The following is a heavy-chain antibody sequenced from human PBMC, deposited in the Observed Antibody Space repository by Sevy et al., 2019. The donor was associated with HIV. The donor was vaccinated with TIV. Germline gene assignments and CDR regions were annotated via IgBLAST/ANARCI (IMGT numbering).Heavy chain of an antibody. CDR1: GGSISSYY. V-gene: IGHV4-59*01. CDR2: IYYSGST. CDR3: ARGDYYGSGSYYNGVPYFDY. Sequence: TEILSLTCTVSGGSISSYYWSWIRQPPGKGLEWIGYIYYSGSTNYNPPLKSRVTISVDTSKNQFSLKLSSVTAADTAVSYSARGDYYGSGSYYNGVPYFDYWGQGTLVIVSS. J-gene: IGHJ4*02. D-gene: IGHD3-10*01.